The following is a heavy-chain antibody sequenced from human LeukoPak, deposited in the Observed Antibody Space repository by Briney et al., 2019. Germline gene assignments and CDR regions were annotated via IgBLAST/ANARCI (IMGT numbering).Heavy chain of an antibody. Sequence: PSETLSLTCTVSGYSISSGYYWGWIRQPPGKGLEWIGSIYHSGSTYYNPSLKSRVTISVDTSKNQFSLKLSSVTAADTAVYYCARQYEVVRGVIGYWGQGTLVTVSS. CDR2: IYHSGST. D-gene: IGHD3-10*01. J-gene: IGHJ4*02. CDR1: GYSISSGYY. CDR3: ARQYEVVRGVIGY. V-gene: IGHV4-38-2*02.